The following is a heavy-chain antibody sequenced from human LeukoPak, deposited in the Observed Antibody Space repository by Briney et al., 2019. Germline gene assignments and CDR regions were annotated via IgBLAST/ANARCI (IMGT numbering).Heavy chain of an antibody. Sequence: ASVKVSCKASGYTFTGYYMHWVRQVPGQGLEWMGIINPSGGITNYAQKFRGRVTMTRDTSASTVYMDLRSLRSDDTAVYYCARGERDFDYWGQGTLVTVSS. V-gene: IGHV1-46*01. CDR2: INPSGGIT. CDR1: GYTFTGYY. J-gene: IGHJ4*02. CDR3: ARGERDFDY.